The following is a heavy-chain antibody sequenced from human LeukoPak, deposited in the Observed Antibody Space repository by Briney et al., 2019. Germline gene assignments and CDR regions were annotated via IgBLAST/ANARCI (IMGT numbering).Heavy chain of an antibody. CDR2: IYYSGST. CDR1: GYSISSGYY. V-gene: IGHV4-38-2*02. J-gene: IGHJ6*03. D-gene: IGHD3-9*01. Sequence: SETLSLTCTVSGYSISSGYYWGWIRQPPGKGLEWIGSIYYSGSTYYNPSLKSRVTISVDTSKNQFSLKLSSVTTADTAVYYCARATRGRNFDWLPLYYYYYMDVWGKGTTVTVSS. CDR3: ARATRGRNFDWLPLYYYYYMDV.